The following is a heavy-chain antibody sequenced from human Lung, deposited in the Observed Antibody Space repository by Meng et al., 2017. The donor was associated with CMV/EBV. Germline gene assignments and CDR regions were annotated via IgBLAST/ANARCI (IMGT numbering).Heavy chain of an antibody. J-gene: IGHJ5*02. D-gene: IGHD2/OR15-2a*01. CDR3: ARGGNFDP. V-gene: IGHV7-4-1*02. CDR1: GYTFSTYT. CDR2: ISTNTGTP. Sequence: QGLLVQSGSELKKPGASVNVSCKASGYTFSTYTINGVRQAHGRGLEWMGWISTNTGTPTYTQGFTGRFVFSLDTSVSTAYLQISSLKAEDTAVYYCARGGNFDPWGQGTLVTVSS.